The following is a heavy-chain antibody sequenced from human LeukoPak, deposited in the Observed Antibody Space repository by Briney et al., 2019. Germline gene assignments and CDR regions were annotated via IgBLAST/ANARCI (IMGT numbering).Heavy chain of an antibody. CDR2: IYYTGST. CDR3: ARGQYTGAFDI. J-gene: IGHJ3*02. CDR1: GGSISSYY. Sequence: ASETLSLTYTVSGGSISSYYWSWIRQPPGRGLEWIGYIYYTGSTNYNPSLKSRVTISVDTSKNQFSLKLSSVTAADTAVYYCARGQYTGAFDIWGQGTMVTVSS. D-gene: IGHD5-18*01. V-gene: IGHV4-59*01.